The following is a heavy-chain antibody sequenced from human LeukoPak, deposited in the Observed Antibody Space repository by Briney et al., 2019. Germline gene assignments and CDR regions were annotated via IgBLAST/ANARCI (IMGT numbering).Heavy chain of an antibody. V-gene: IGHV1-69*13. CDR1: GGTFSSYA. D-gene: IGHD7-27*01. J-gene: IGHJ4*02. CDR2: IIPIFGTA. CDR3: ARGPANWGSRYFDY. Sequence: SVKVSCKASGGTFSSYAISWVRQAPGQGLEWMGGIIPIFGTANYAQKFQGRVTITADESTSTAYMELSSLRSEDTAVYYCARGPANWGSRYFDYWGQGTLVTVSS.